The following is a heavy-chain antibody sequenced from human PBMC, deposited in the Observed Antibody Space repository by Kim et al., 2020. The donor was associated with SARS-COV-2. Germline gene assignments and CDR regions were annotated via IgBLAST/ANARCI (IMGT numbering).Heavy chain of an antibody. CDR2: IMPILGIT. D-gene: IGHD6-19*01. Sequence: SVKVSCKASGGTFATSAISWVRQAPGQGIEWMGRIMPILGITHYAHKWQSRVTITADKFTSAANMELSSLTSDDTAVYYCARESGSIEVSDFWSFDLWGRGTLVTVSS. J-gene: IGHJ2*01. CDR3: ARESGSIEVSDFWSFDL. V-gene: IGHV1-69*04. CDR1: GGTFATSA.